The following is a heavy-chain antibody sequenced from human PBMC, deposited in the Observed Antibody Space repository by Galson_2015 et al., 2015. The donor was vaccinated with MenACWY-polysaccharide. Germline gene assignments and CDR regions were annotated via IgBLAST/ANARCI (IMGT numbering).Heavy chain of an antibody. CDR1: GFTFSSYA. D-gene: IGHD5-18*01. Sequence: SLRLSCAASGFTFSSYATHWVRQAPGKGLEWVAVISYDGSNTYYADSVKGRFTISRDNSKNTLYLHMNGLRAEDTAVYYCARDGGYSYGTPPAGYWGQGTLVTVSS. J-gene: IGHJ4*02. CDR2: ISYDGSNT. V-gene: IGHV3-30-3*01. CDR3: ARDGGYSYGTPPAGY.